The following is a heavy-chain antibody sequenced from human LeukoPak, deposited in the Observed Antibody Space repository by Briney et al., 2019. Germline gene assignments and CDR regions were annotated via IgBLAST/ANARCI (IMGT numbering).Heavy chain of an antibody. CDR3: TRLRTGGINHSFDAFDI. D-gene: IGHD1-14*01. J-gene: IGHJ3*02. CDR1: GFTFSGSA. Sequence: GGSLRLSCAASGFTFSGSAMHWVRQDSGKGLEWVGRIRSKANSYATAYAASVKGRFTISRDDSKNTAYLQMNSLKTEDTAVYYCTRLRTGGINHSFDAFDIWGQGTMVTVSS. CDR2: IRSKANSYAT. V-gene: IGHV3-73*01.